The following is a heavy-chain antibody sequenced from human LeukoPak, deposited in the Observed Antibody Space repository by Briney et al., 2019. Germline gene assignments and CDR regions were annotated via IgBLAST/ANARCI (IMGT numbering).Heavy chain of an antibody. D-gene: IGHD3-22*01. CDR3: ARVTGYMIEDYFDY. CDR1: GGSISSSSYY. CDR2: IYYSGST. J-gene: IGHJ4*02. V-gene: IGHV4-39*07. Sequence: SETLSLTCTVAGGSISSSSYYWGWIRQPPGKGMGWIGSIYYSGSTYYNPSLKSRVTISVATSKNQFSLRLSSVTAADTAVYYCARVTGYMIEDYFDYGGQGTLVTVSS.